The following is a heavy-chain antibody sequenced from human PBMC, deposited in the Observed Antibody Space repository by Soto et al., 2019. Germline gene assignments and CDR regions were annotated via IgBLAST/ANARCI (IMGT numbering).Heavy chain of an antibody. V-gene: IGHV4-31*03. CDR3: ASGYDWNYYYGMDV. CDR1: GGSISSGGYC. Sequence: SETLSLTCTVSGGSISSGGYCWSWIRQHPGKGLEWIGYIYYSGSTYYNPSLKSRVTISVDTSKNQFSLKLSSVTAADTAVYYCASGYDWNYYYGMDVWGQGTTVTVSS. D-gene: IGHD5-12*01. CDR2: IYYSGST. J-gene: IGHJ6*02.